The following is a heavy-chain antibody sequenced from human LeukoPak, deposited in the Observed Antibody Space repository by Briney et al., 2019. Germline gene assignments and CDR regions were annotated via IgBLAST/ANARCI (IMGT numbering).Heavy chain of an antibody. CDR1: GFSYSTFV. CDR2: IRSDGSHV. Sequence: PGGSLRLSCAASGFSYSTFVMHWVRQAPVKGLVWVAVIRSDGSHVSYVDPVKGRFTISRDNSNNMLYLQMSSLRAEDTALYYCLREVDWKYAFDYWGRGTLVTVSS. V-gene: IGHV3-33*01. CDR3: LREVDWKYAFDY. J-gene: IGHJ4*02. D-gene: IGHD1-7*01.